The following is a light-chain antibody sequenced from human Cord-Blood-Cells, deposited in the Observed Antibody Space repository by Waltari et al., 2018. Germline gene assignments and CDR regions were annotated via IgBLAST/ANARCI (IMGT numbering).Light chain of an antibody. V-gene: IGLV2-23*01. CDR1: SSDVGSSTL. Sequence: QSALTQPASVSGSPGQSITISCTGTSSDVGSSTLVSWYQQHPGKAPKLMIYEGSKRPSGVSNRFSGSKSGNTASLTISGLQAEDEADYYCCSYAGSWVFGGGTKLTVL. CDR3: CSYAGSWV. CDR2: EGS. J-gene: IGLJ3*02.